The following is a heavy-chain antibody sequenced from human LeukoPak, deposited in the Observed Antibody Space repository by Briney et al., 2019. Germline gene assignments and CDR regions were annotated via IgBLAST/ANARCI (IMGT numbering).Heavy chain of an antibody. CDR2: IGATGGTS. J-gene: IGHJ4*02. CDR3: AKRNSGYYFDY. V-gene: IGHV3-23*01. CDR1: GFMFGSYG. Sequence: GRSLRLSCAASGFMFGSYGMSWVRQAPGKGLEWVSIIGATGGTSYYADSVKGRFTICTDNPKNTLFLQMDSLTDEDTAVYYCAKRNSGYYFDYWGQGTLVTVSS. D-gene: IGHD2/OR15-2a*01.